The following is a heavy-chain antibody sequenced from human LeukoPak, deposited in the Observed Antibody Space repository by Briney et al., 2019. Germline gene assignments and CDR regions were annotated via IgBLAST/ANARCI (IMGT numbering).Heavy chain of an antibody. CDR2: ISSSSSTI. D-gene: IGHD3-3*01. Sequence: GGSLRLSCAASGFTFSSYSMNWVRQAPGKGLECLSYISSSSSTIYYADSVKGRFTISRDNAKNSLYLQMNSLRAEDTAVYYCAGKDFWSGYYPDDAFDIWGQGTMVTVSS. CDR3: AGKDFWSGYYPDDAFDI. V-gene: IGHV3-48*01. J-gene: IGHJ3*02. CDR1: GFTFSSYS.